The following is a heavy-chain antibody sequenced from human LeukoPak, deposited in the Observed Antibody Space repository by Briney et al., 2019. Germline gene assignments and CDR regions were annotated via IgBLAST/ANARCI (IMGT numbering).Heavy chain of an antibody. J-gene: IGHJ5*02. CDR1: GYTFTGYY. D-gene: IGHD6-19*01. CDR3: ARAGIMSSGWTNWFDP. Sequence: GASVKVSCKASGYTFTGYYMHWVRQAPGQGLEWMGWINPNSGGTNYAQKFQGRVTMTRDTSISTAYMELSRLRSDDTAVYYCARAGIMSSGWTNWFDPWGQGTLVTASS. V-gene: IGHV1-2*02. CDR2: INPNSGGT.